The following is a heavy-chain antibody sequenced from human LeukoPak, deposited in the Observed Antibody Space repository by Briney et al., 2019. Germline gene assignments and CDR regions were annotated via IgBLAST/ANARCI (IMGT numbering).Heavy chain of an antibody. V-gene: IGHV3-7*03. CDR3: ARDEIRRTFDY. Sequence: GGSLRLSCVVSGFTFSSYWMSWVRQAPGKGPEWVANIKEDGSEKYYVDSMKGRFTISRDNAKNSLYLQINSLRAEDTAVYYCARDEIRRTFDYWGQGALVTVSS. D-gene: IGHD3-10*01. CDR2: IKEDGSEK. CDR1: GFTFSSYW. J-gene: IGHJ4*02.